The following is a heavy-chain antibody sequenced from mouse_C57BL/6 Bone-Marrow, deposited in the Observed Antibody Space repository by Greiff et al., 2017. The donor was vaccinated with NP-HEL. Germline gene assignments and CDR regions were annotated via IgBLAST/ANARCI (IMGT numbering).Heavy chain of an antibody. CDR2: IYPGSGST. D-gene: IGHD2-4*01. J-gene: IGHJ3*01. CDR1: GYTFTSYW. Sequence: VQLQQPGAELVKPGASVKMSCKASGYTFTSYWITWVKQRPGQGLEWIGDIYPGSGSTNYNEKFKSKATLTVDTSSSTAYMQLSSLTSEDSAVYYGARFDYDYDGPWFAYWGQGTLVTVSA. V-gene: IGHV1-55*01. CDR3: ARFDYDYDGPWFAY.